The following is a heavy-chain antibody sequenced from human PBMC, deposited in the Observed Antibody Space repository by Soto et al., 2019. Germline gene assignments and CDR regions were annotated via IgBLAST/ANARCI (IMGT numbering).Heavy chain of an antibody. V-gene: IGHV1-69*13. Sequence: SVKVSCKASGGSFSSYAISWVRQAPGQGLEWMGGIIPIFGTANYAQKFQGRVTITADESTSTAYMELSSLRSEDTAVYYCARDLSFVVVPAATHPSHYYGMDVWG. D-gene: IGHD2-2*01. CDR3: ARDLSFVVVPAATHPSHYYGMDV. CDR2: IIPIFGTA. J-gene: IGHJ6*02. CDR1: GGSFSSYA.